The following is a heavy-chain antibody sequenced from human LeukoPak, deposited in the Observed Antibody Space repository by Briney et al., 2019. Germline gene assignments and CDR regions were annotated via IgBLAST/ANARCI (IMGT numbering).Heavy chain of an antibody. Sequence: GGSLRLSCAASGFNVSCNYMTWVRQAPGKGLKWVSNIYSGGSTYYADSVKGRFTISRDNSKNTLYLQMNSLRAEDTAVYYCARGLVDTAMAGGYYFDYWGQGTLVTVSS. CDR2: IYSGGST. D-gene: IGHD5-18*01. CDR1: GFNVSCNY. CDR3: ARGLVDTAMAGGYYFDY. V-gene: IGHV3-53*01. J-gene: IGHJ4*02.